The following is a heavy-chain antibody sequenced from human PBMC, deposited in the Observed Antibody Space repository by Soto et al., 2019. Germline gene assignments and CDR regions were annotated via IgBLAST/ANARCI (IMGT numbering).Heavy chain of an antibody. CDR3: ARAHYDILTGYSLNWFDP. D-gene: IGHD3-9*01. J-gene: IGHJ5*02. CDR1: GYTFTSYG. Sequence: ASVKVSCKASGYTFTSYGISWVRQAPGQGLEWMGWISAYNGNTNYAQKFQGRVTITTDTSTSTAYMELRSLRSEDTAVYYCARAHYDILTGYSLNWFDPWGQGTLVTVSS. CDR2: ISAYNGNT. V-gene: IGHV1-18*01.